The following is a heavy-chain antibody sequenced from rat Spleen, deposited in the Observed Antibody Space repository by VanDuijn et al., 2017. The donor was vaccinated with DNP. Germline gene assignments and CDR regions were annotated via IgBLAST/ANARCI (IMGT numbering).Heavy chain of an antibody. CDR2: ISYDGSST. CDR3: ARRYYGSYFDY. Sequence: EVQLVASGGGLVQPGRSMKLSCAASGFTLSNYDMTWVRQAPKKGLEWVATISYDGSSTYYGDSVKGRFTISRDNAKSTLYLQMNSLRSEDMATYYCARRYYGSYFDYWGQGVMVTVSS. D-gene: IGHD1-6*01. CDR1: GFTLSNYD. V-gene: IGHV5-22*01. J-gene: IGHJ2*01.